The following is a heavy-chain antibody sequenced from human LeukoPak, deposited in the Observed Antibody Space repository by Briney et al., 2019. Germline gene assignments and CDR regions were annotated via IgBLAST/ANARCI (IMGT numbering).Heavy chain of an antibody. V-gene: IGHV4-39*07. CDR2: IFYSGST. D-gene: IGHD1-26*01. J-gene: IGHJ5*01. Sequence: PSETLSLTCNVSGDSIGSSSYYWGWIRQTPEKGLEWIGSIFYSGSTYYTPSLKSRVTMSLDTPKNQFSLRLTSVTAADTAVYYCARQVAIVEPTDPNWFDSWGQGTLVTVSS. CDR1: GDSIGSSSYY. CDR3: ARQVAIVEPTDPNWFDS.